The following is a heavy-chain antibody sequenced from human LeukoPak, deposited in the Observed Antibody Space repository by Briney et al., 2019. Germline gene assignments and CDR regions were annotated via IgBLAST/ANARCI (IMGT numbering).Heavy chain of an antibody. CDR2: IYTSGST. Sequence: SETLSLTCTGSGGSISSYYWSWIRQPAGNELEWIGRIYTSGSTNYNPSLNSRVTMSVDASKNQFSLKLSSVTAADTAVYYCARGYDDYVWGSYRPYFDYWGQGTLVTVSS. CDR1: GGSISSYY. J-gene: IGHJ4*02. CDR3: ARGYDDYVWGSYRPYFDY. V-gene: IGHV4-4*07. D-gene: IGHD3-16*02.